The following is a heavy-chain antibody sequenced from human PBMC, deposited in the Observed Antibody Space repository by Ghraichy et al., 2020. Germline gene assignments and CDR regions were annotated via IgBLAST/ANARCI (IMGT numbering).Heavy chain of an antibody. CDR3: AKDMVRGVVTPYYFDA. CDR1: GFTLSSYG. J-gene: IGHJ4*02. Sequence: GGSLRLSCAASGFTLSSYGIHWVRQAPGKGLEWVAVISYDGSNKYYADSVKGRFTISRDNSKNTLYLQRNSLRAEDTAVFYCAKDMVRGVVTPYYFDAWGQGTLVTVSS. V-gene: IGHV3-30*18. CDR2: ISYDGSNK. D-gene: IGHD3-3*01.